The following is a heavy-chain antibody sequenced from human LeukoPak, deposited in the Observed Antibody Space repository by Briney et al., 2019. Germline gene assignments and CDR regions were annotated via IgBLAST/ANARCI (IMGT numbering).Heavy chain of an antibody. CDR3: ARGLYDYVWGSYRN. Sequence: SETLSLTCTVSGGSISSGYWCWIRQPPGKGLEWIGYIYYSGSTNYNPSLKSRVTISVDTSKNQFSLKLTSVTAADTAVYYCARGLYDYVWGSYRNWGQGTLVTVSS. CDR2: IYYSGST. J-gene: IGHJ4*02. V-gene: IGHV4-59*01. D-gene: IGHD3-16*02. CDR1: GGSISSGY.